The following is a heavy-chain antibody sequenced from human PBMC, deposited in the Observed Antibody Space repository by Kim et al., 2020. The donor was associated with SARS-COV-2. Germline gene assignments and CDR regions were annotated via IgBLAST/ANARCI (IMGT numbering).Heavy chain of an antibody. CDR1: GGTFSSYA. J-gene: IGHJ6*02. V-gene: IGHV1-69*13. CDR2: IIPIFGTA. CDR3: ARERKGDCSSTSCYAGVYYYYGMDV. D-gene: IGHD2-2*01. Sequence: SVKVSCKASGGTFSSYAISWVRQAPGQGLEWMGGIIPIFGTANYAQKFQGRVTITADESTSTAYMELSSLRSEDTAVYYCARERKGDCSSTSCYAGVYYYYGMDVWGQGTTVTVSS.